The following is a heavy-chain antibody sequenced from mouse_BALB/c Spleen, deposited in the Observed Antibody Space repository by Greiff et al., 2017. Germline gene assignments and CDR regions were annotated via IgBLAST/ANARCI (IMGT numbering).Heavy chain of an antibody. Sequence: EVMLVESGGGLVQPGGSLKLSCAASGFTFSSYGMSWVRQTPDKRLELVATINSNGGSTNYPDSVKGRFTISRDNAKNTLYLQMSSLKSEDTAMYYCTRGGYYDYNCAMDYWGQGTSVTVSS. D-gene: IGHD2-4*01. CDR3: TRGGYYDYNCAMDY. J-gene: IGHJ4*01. V-gene: IGHV5-6-3*01. CDR2: INSNGGST. CDR1: GFTFSSYG.